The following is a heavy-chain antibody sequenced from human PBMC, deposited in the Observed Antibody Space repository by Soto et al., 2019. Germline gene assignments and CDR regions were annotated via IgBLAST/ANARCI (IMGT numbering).Heavy chain of an antibody. CDR1: GFTFSRFE. CDR3: TRAAWFPYLSFY. V-gene: IGHV3-48*03. D-gene: IGHD3-10*01. Sequence: PGGSLRLSCAASGFTFSRFELHWVRQAPGKGLEWISYISSSGSTAYYASSVGGRFTTSRDNANNSVYLQMDSLRAEDTALYYCTRAAWFPYLSFYWGQGALVTVSS. J-gene: IGHJ4*02. CDR2: ISSSGSTA.